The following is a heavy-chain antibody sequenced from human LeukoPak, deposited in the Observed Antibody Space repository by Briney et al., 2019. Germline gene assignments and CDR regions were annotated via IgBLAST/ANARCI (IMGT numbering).Heavy chain of an antibody. CDR2: INHSGST. V-gene: IGHV4-34*01. Sequence: SETLSLTCAVYGGSFSGYYWSWIRQPPGKGLEWIGEINHSGSTNYNPSLTSRGTISVDTSKNKFSLTLRSVPAADTAVYYCARGLLKTHQTVYSSTWYGHYDYWGQGTLVTVPS. J-gene: IGHJ4*02. CDR3: ARGLLKTHQTVYSSTWYGHYDY. D-gene: IGHD6-13*01. CDR1: GGSFSGYY.